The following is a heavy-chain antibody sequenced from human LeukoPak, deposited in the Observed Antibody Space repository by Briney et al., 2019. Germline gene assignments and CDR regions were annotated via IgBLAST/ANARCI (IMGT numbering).Heavy chain of an antibody. J-gene: IGHJ3*02. V-gene: IGHV1-69*06. CDR1: GYTFTGYY. Sequence: SVKVSCKASGYTFTGYYMHWVRQAPGQGLEWMGGIIPIFGTANYAQKFQGRVTITADKSTSTAYMELSSLRSEDTAVYYCYLERVSPGAFDIWGQGTMVTVSS. CDR2: IIPIFGTA. D-gene: IGHD2-8*01. CDR3: YLERVSPGAFDI.